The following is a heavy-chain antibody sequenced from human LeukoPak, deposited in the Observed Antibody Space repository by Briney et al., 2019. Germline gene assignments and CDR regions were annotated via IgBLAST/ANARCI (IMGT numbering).Heavy chain of an antibody. CDR3: ARGTLLWFGELFTEDYFDY. J-gene: IGHJ4*02. CDR1: GFTFSSYS. CDR2: ISSSSSYI. D-gene: IGHD3-10*01. V-gene: IGHV3-21*01. Sequence: GSLRLSCAASGFTFSSYSMNWVRQAPGKGLEWVSSISSSSSYIYYADSVKGRFTISRDNAKNSLYLQMNSLRAEDTAVYYCARGTLLWFGELFTEDYFDYWGQGTLVTVSS.